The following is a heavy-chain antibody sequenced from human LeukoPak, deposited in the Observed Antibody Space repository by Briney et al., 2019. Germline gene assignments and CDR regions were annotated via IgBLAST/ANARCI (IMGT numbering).Heavy chain of an antibody. CDR1: GFTFSSYG. Sequence: GGSLRLSCAASGFTFSSYGMHWVRQAPGKGLEWVAFIRYDGSNKYYADSVKGRFTISRDNSKNTLYLQMNSLRAEDTAVYYCAKDLAYYYESSGDDYWGQGTLVTVSS. CDR2: IRYDGSNK. J-gene: IGHJ4*02. D-gene: IGHD3-22*01. CDR3: AKDLAYYYESSGDDY. V-gene: IGHV3-30*02.